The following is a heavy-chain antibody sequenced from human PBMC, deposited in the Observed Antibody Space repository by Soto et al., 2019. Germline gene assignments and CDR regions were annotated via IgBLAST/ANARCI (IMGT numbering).Heavy chain of an antibody. CDR3: AKKQDGSYWPYYLDS. CDR2: IGGTDGTT. D-gene: IGHD2-8*02. CDR1: GFTFSRYV. Sequence: TGGSLRLSCAASGFTFSRYVMTWVRQAQGKGLEWVSSIGGTDGTTYYADSAKGRFTISRDNSKNKLYLQMNSLRAEDTAMYFCAKKQDGSYWPYYLDSWGQGTLVTVSS. V-gene: IGHV3-23*01. J-gene: IGHJ4*02.